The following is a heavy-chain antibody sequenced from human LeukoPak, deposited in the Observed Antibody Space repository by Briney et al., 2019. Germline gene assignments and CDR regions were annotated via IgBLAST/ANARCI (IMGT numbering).Heavy chain of an antibody. J-gene: IGHJ5*02. CDR1: GFTLDDYA. Sequence: GGSLRLSCVASGFTLDDYALHWVRQAPGKGLEWISLISGDGDNTYYADSVKGRFTISRDNSKNSLYLQMSSLRAEDTALYYCAKGVRSGTYYNCFDPWGQGTLVSVSS. D-gene: IGHD1-26*01. V-gene: IGHV3-43*02. CDR2: ISGDGDNT. CDR3: AKGVRSGTYYNCFDP.